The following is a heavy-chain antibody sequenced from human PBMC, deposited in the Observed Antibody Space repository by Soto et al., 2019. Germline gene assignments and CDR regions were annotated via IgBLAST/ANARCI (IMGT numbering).Heavy chain of an antibody. CDR2: IYPGDSDT. CDR1: GYSFVIYW. D-gene: IGHD5-12*01. V-gene: IGHV5-51*01. Sequence: VESLKISCKVSGYSFVIYWIGWVRQMPGKGLEWMGIIYPGDSDTRYSPSFQGQVTISADKSITTVYLQWSSLKASDTAMYYCARTDGYEIEYWGQGTLVTVSS. CDR3: ARTDGYEIEY. J-gene: IGHJ4*02.